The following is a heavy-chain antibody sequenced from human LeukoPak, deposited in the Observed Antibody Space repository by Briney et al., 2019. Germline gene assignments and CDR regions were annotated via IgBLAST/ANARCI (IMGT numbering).Heavy chain of an antibody. CDR3: ARHWAIRGVMGRYCQH. J-gene: IGHJ1*01. Sequence: PSETLSLTCTVSGGAINSSTYYWGRIRQPPGQGLEWIVAIYYSGSTYYNPSPKSRVSISVHTSQKQFSLKLSSVTAADPSVVYCARHWAIRGVMGRYCQHWGRGTVVSV. D-gene: IGHD3-10*01. CDR2: IYYSGST. V-gene: IGHV4-39*01. CDR1: GGAINSSTYY.